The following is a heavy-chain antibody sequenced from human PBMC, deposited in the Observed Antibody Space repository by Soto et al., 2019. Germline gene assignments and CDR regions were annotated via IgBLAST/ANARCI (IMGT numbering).Heavy chain of an antibody. CDR2: IGSKANNYAT. D-gene: IGHD1-26*01. CDR1: GFTFSGSA. CDR3: AKYTSSGTSPDY. Sequence: PGGSLRLSCAASGFTFSGSAMHWVRQASGKGLEWVGRIGSKANNYATAYAASVKGRFTISRDDSKNTAYLQMNSLKTEDTALYYCAKYTSSGTSPDYWGQGTLVTVSS. V-gene: IGHV3-73*01. J-gene: IGHJ4*02.